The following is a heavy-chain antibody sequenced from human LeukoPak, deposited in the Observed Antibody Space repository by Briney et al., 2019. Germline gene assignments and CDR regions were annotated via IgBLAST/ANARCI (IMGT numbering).Heavy chain of an antibody. D-gene: IGHD5-24*01. V-gene: IGHV4-59*01. J-gene: IGHJ4*02. CDR1: GASISGYY. CDR2: IYYSGST. CDR3: ARGDGYNRY. Sequence: SETLSLTCTVSGASISGYYWSWIRQPPGRGLEWIGYIYYSGSTNYNPSLKSRVTISVDTSKNQFSLKLSSVTAADTAVYYCARGDGYNRYWGQGTLVTVSS.